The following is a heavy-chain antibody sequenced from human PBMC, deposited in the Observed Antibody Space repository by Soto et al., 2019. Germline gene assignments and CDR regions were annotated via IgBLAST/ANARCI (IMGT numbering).Heavy chain of an antibody. CDR2: IYYSGST. V-gene: IGHV4-31*03. CDR1: GGSISSGGYY. J-gene: IGHJ4*02. CDR3: ARFSFPDTIDPPPPAEQLGLIAADY. Sequence: SETLSLTCTVSGGSISSGGYYWSWIRQHPGKGLEWIGYIYYSGSTYYNPSLKSRVTISVDTSKNQFSLKLSSVTAADTAVYYCARFSFPDTIDPPPPAEQLGLIAADYWGQGTLVTVSS. D-gene: IGHD6-13*01.